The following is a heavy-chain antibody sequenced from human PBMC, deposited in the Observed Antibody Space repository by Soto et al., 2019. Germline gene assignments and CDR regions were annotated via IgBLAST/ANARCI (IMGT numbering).Heavy chain of an antibody. J-gene: IGHJ3*02. CDR1: GFTFSSYS. V-gene: IGHV3-48*02. Sequence: EERLVDSGGGLVQPGGSLRLSCAASGFTFSSYSMSWVRQAPGKGLEWVAYIDTAGSATNYADSVMGRFDRSRDNAMNSLYLKVTRLRDDDTAVYYCARNKLTEHFWEAFDIWGQGTLVTVSS. D-gene: IGHD3-3*02. CDR3: ARNKLTEHFWEAFDI. CDR2: IDTAGSAT.